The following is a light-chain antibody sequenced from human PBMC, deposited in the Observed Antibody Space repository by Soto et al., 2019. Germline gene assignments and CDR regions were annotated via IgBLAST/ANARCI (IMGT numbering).Light chain of an antibody. CDR2: DAS. V-gene: IGKV3-11*01. CDR3: QQHNTWPIT. J-gene: IGKJ5*01. Sequence: ETLLTQSPATLSLSAGEIATLSGRASQSVSSYLAWYQQKPGQAPRLLIYDASNRATGIPARFSGSGSGTDFTLTISSLEPEDFAVYSCQQHNTWPITFGQGTRLEIK. CDR1: QSVSSY.